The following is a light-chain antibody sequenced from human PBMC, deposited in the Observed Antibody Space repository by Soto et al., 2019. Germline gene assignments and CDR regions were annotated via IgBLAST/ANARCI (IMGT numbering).Light chain of an antibody. J-gene: IGKJ5*01. Sequence: DIQLTQSPSFLSASVGDRVTITCRASQGISRYLAWYQQKPGKAPKLLIYAASTLQSGVPSRFSGSGSGTEFTLTISSLQPEDFATYYCQQLNSYPRITFGQGTRLEIK. CDR1: QGISRY. CDR3: QQLNSYPRIT. CDR2: AAS. V-gene: IGKV1-9*01.